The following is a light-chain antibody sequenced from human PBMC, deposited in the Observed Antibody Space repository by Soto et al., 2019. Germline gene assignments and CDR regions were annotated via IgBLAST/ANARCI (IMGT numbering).Light chain of an antibody. CDR2: EVV. J-gene: IGLJ1*01. CDR1: KNDIGVYDF. V-gene: IGLV2-8*01. CDR3: KSYAGSNTYV. Sequence: QSGLTQPPSASWSPGQSVTISCTGTKNDIGVYDFVSWYQHHPGKAPRLIIYEVVQRPSGVPDRFSGSKSGNTASLTVSGLQAAAEADYFCKSYAGSNTYVFGSGTKVTVL.